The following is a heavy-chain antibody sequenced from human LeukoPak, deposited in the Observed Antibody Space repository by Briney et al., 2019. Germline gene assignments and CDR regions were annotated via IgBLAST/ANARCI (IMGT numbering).Heavy chain of an antibody. Sequence: PGGSLRLSCAASGFTFSSYAMHWVRQAPGKGLEWVAVISYDGSNKYYADSVKGRFTISRDNSKNTLYLQMNSLRAEDTAVYYCARDLYIVVVPAAMKESPYYYGMDVWGQGTTVTVSS. CDR3: ARDLYIVVVPAAMKESPYYYGMDV. J-gene: IGHJ6*02. CDR2: ISYDGSNK. CDR1: GFTFSSYA. D-gene: IGHD2-2*01. V-gene: IGHV3-30-3*01.